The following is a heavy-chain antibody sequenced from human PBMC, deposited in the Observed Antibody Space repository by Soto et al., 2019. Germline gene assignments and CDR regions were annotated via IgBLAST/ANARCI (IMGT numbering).Heavy chain of an antibody. J-gene: IGHJ4*02. CDR3: AKEYEYSSGWERIDD. Sequence: EVQLVESGGGLVQPGGSLRLSCAASGFTFSSYAMSWVRQAPGKGLEWVSAISGSAISTYYADSVKGRFTISRDNSKNTLYLHMTSLRAEDKAVYYCAKEYEYSSGWERIDDWCQGALGTVSS. CDR2: ISGSAIST. D-gene: IGHD6-19*01. CDR1: GFTFSSYA. V-gene: IGHV3-23*04.